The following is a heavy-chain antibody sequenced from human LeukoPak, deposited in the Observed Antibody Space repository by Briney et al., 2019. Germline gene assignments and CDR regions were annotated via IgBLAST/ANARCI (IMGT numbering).Heavy chain of an antibody. CDR3: ARESLGPYSSSWPFDY. CDR1: GFTFSSYS. CDR2: ISSSSSTI. V-gene: IGHV3-48*01. D-gene: IGHD6-13*01. J-gene: IGHJ4*02. Sequence: GGSLRLSCAASGFTFSSYSMNWVRQAPGKGLEWVSYISSSSSTIHYADSVKGRFTISRDNAKNSLYLQMNSLRAEDTAVYYCARESLGPYSSSWPFDYWGQGTLVTVSS.